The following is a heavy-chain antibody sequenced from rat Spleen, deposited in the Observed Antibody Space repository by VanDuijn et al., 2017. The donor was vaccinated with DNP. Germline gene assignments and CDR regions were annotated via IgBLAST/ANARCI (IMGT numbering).Heavy chain of an antibody. D-gene: IGHD4-3*01. Sequence: EVQLVESGGGLVQPGRSLRLSCAASGFTFSDYYMAWVRQAPKKGLEWVAAISPSGSRPYSPDSVKGRFTISRDTAKSSLYLQMNSLKSEDTATYYCARSHSGLFDYWGQGVMVTVSS. J-gene: IGHJ2*01. CDR3: ARSHSGLFDY. CDR1: GFTFSDYY. V-gene: IGHV5-7*01. CDR2: ISPSGSRP.